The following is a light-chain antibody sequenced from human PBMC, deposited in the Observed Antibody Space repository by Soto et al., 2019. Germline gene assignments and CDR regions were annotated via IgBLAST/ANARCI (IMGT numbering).Light chain of an antibody. CDR2: QVT. CDR1: SSDLAIYNY. J-gene: IGLJ1*01. CDR3: SSSRDGSLYV. Sequence: QAVVTQPASVSGSPGQSITISCTGTSSDLAIYNYVSWYQQQPGKAPKLMIYQVTNRPSGVPNRFSGSRSGNTASLTISGLQAEDEATYYCSSSRDGSLYVFGTGTKLTVL. V-gene: IGLV2-14*01.